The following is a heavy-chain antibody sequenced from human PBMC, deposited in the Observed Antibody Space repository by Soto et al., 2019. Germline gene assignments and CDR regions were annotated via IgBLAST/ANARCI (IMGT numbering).Heavy chain of an antibody. CDR2: IHHSGST. CDR3: ALFGVVITEVDY. J-gene: IGHJ4*02. CDR1: RGSVNSGTYY. Sequence: KPSETLSLTCTVSRGSVNSGTYYWSWIRQPPGKGLEWIGYIHHSGSTYYNPSLKSRVTISVDTSKNQFSLKLSSVTAADTAVYYCALFGVVITEVDYWGQGTLVTVSS. V-gene: IGHV4-61*01. D-gene: IGHD3-3*01.